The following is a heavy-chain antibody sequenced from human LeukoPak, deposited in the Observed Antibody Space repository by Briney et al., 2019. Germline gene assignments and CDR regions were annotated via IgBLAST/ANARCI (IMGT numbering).Heavy chain of an antibody. D-gene: IGHD2-15*01. CDR2: IYYSGST. J-gene: IGHJ4*02. Sequence: SETLSLTCTVSGGSISSYYWSWIRQPPGKGLEWIGYIYYSGSTNCNPSLKSRVTISVDTSKNQFSLKLSSVTAADTAVYYCARGRVASDYWGQGTLVTVSS. CDR1: GGSISSYY. V-gene: IGHV4-59*13. CDR3: ARGRVASDY.